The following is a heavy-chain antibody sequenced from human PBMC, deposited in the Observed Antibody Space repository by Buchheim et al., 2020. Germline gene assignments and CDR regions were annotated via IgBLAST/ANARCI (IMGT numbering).Heavy chain of an antibody. V-gene: IGHV3-33*01. J-gene: IGHJ6*02. Sequence: QVQLVESGGGVVQPGRSLRLSCAASGFTFNNFGMHWVRQAPGKGLEWVALIWYDGSDKYYADSVKGRFTISRDNSKNTLYLKMNSLRAEDTALYYCARGFWSHYYGMDVWGQGT. D-gene: IGHD3-3*01. CDR1: GFTFNNFG. CDR3: ARGFWSHYYGMDV. CDR2: IWYDGSDK.